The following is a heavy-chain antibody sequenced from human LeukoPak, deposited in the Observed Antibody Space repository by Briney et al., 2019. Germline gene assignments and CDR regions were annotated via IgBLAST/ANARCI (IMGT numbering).Heavy chain of an antibody. D-gene: IGHD6-19*01. CDR1: GFTFSNYA. CDR3: AKVGVMRSSGWFGGGYYDS. Sequence: PGGSLRLSRAASGFTFSNYAMSWVRQSPGKGLEWVSTISGSGGSIYYVDSVKGRFTISRDNSKNTLYLQMNSLRVEDTAVYFCAKVGVMRSSGWFGGGYYDSWGQGTLVTVSS. CDR2: ISGSGGSI. V-gene: IGHV3-23*01. J-gene: IGHJ4*02.